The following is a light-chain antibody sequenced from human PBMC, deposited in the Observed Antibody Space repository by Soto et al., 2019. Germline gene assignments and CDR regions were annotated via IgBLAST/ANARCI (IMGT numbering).Light chain of an antibody. CDR2: GAS. V-gene: IGKV3-15*01. Sequence: EIVLTQSPATLSVSPGERVTLSCRASQSVDINLAWYQQKPGQAPRLLIYGASTRATDMPGRFSGSESGTEFTLTISSLQSEDFAVYYCQQYGSSLTFGGGTKVDI. CDR1: QSVDIN. J-gene: IGKJ4*01. CDR3: QQYGSSLT.